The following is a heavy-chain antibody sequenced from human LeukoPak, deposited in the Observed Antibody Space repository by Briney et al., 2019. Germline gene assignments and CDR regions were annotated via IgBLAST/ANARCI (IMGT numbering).Heavy chain of an antibody. CDR3: ARHDYGGNSVSDYFDY. Sequence: SETLSLTCTVSGGSISSSSYYWGWIRQPPGKGLEWIGSIYYSGSTYYKPSLKSRVTISVDTSKNQFSLKLSSVTAADTAVYYCARHDYGGNSVSDYFDYWGQGTLVTVSS. J-gene: IGHJ4*02. CDR2: IYYSGST. CDR1: GGSISSSSYY. V-gene: IGHV4-39*01. D-gene: IGHD4-23*01.